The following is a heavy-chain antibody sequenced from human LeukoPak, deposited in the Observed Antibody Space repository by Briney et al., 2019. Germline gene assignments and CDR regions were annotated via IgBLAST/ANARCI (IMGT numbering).Heavy chain of an antibody. CDR1: GFNFSSYG. Sequence: GRSLRLSCAASGFNFSSYGMHWVRQAPGKGLEWVAVIWYDGSNKYYADSVKGRFTISRDNSKTTLYMQMNSLRAEDTGVYYCARVAGAYAEYFQHWGQGTLVTVYS. CDR3: ARVAGAYAEYFQH. V-gene: IGHV3-33*01. J-gene: IGHJ1*01. CDR2: IWYDGSNK. D-gene: IGHD6-19*01.